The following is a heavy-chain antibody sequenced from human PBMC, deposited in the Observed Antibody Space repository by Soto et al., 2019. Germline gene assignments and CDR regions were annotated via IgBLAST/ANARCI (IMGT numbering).Heavy chain of an antibody. V-gene: IGHV3-9*01. CDR2: ITWNGGTI. CDR3: AKGGSAALIAPSGRDNWFDP. Sequence: PGGSLRLSCAASGFAFDDYVMHWVRQPPGRGLEWVSGITWNGGTIRYVDSVKGRSTISRDNAENSLYLQMNSLRPEDTAVYYCAKGGSAALIAPSGRDNWFDPWGQGTQVTVSS. J-gene: IGHJ5*02. CDR1: GFAFDDYV. D-gene: IGHD6-13*01.